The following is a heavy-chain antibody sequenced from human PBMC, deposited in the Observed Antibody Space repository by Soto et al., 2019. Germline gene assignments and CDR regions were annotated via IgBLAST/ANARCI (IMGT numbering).Heavy chain of an antibody. J-gene: IGHJ4*02. D-gene: IGHD1-1*01. V-gene: IGHV5-10-1*01. CDR2: IDPSDSYT. Sequence: QVPGKGLEWMGRIDPSDSYTNYSPSFQGHVTFSADKSISTAYMQWSSLKASDTAMYYCARHERTGTTYGDFWGQGTLVTVSS. CDR3: ARHERTGTTYGDF.